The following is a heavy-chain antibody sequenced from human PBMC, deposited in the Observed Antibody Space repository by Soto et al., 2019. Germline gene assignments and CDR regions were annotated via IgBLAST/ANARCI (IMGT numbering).Heavy chain of an antibody. V-gene: IGHV1-69*02. J-gene: IGHJ4*02. CDR2: IVPITGMT. D-gene: IGHD2-15*01. CDR3: SRGVASLVDS. Sequence: QVQLVQSGAEVKKPWSSVRVSCTPSGGTFSSYTISWVRQAPGQGLEWMGRIVPITGMTRYAQKFQGRLTITAVTSTTTAYLELSSLTSEDSAVYFCSRGVASLVDSWGQGTQVTVSS. CDR1: GGTFSSYT.